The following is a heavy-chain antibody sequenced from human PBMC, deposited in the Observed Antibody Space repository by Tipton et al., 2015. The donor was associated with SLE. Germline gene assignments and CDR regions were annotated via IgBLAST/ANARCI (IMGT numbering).Heavy chain of an antibody. J-gene: IGHJ4*02. CDR1: GGSFSAYY. CDR3: ARSAGYGSNWAHFDY. Sequence: TLSLTCAVYGGSFSAYYWTWIRQPPGKGLEWIGQINHSGSTDYNPSLKSRVTISVDTSKNQFSLKLSSVTAADTAVYYCARSAGYGSNWAHFDYWGQGTLVTVSS. CDR2: INHSGST. D-gene: IGHD6-13*01. V-gene: IGHV4-34*01.